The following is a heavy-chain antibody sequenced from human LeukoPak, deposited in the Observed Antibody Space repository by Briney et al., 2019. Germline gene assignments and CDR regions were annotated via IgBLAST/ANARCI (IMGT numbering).Heavy chain of an antibody. D-gene: IGHD2-21*01. CDR2: INPNSGGT. CDR1: GYTFTVYY. Sequence: ASVKLSCKASGYTFTVYYMHWVRQASGQGLEYMGWINPNSGGTNYAQKFQGRVTMTRDTSITTAYMELSRLTSDDTAVYYCARDRGDPYSFDYWGQGTMVTVSS. V-gene: IGHV1-2*02. CDR3: ARDRGDPYSFDY. J-gene: IGHJ4*02.